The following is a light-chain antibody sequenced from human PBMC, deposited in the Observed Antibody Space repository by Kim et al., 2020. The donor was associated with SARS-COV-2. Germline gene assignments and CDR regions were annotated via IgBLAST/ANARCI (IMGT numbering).Light chain of an antibody. V-gene: IGLV6-57*04. CDR2: EDK. CDR1: SGSIASNY. J-gene: IGLJ3*02. CDR3: QSYDTSNPWV. Sequence: NFMLTQPHSVSESPGKTVTISCTRSSGSIASNYVQWFQQRPGSAPTTVIYEDKQRHSGVPDRFSGSIDSSSNSASLTISGLKTEDEADYYCQSYDTSNPWVFGGGTKLTVL.